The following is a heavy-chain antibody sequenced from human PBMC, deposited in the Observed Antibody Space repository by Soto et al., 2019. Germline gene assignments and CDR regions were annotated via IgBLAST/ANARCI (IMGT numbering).Heavy chain of an antibody. J-gene: IGHJ4*02. Sequence: SQTLSLTCAISGDSVSSNSAAWNWIRQSPSRGLEWLGRTYYRSKWYNDYAVSVKSRITINPDTSKNQFSLQLNSVTPEDTAVYYCARSSGPDRKSITGTTWEPFDYWGQGTLVTVSS. D-gene: IGHD1-20*01. CDR3: ARSSGPDRKSITGTTWEPFDY. V-gene: IGHV6-1*01. CDR2: TYYRSKWYN. CDR1: GDSVSSNSAA.